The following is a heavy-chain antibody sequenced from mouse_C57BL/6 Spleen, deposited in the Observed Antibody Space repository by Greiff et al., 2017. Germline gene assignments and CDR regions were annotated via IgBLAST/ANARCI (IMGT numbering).Heavy chain of an antibody. CDR1: GFTFSDYY. Sequence: EVKLVESEGGLVQPGSSMKLSCTASGFTFSDYYMAWVRQVPEKGLEWVANINYDGSSTYYLDSLKSRFIISRDNAKNILYLQMSSLKSEDTATYYCARDDYDHAMDYWGQGTSVTVSS. V-gene: IGHV5-16*01. CDR3: ARDDYDHAMDY. J-gene: IGHJ4*01. CDR2: INYDGSST. D-gene: IGHD2-4*01.